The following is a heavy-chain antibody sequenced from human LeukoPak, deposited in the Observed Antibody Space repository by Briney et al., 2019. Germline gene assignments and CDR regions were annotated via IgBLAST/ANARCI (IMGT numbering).Heavy chain of an antibody. CDR2: ISAYNGNT. Sequence: ASVKVSCKASGYPLTSYGISWVRQAPGQGLEWMGWISAYNGNTNYAQKLQGRVTMTTDTSTSTAYMELRSLRSDDTAVYYCARGSMWGAIRWYFDYWGQGTLVTVSS. D-gene: IGHD1-26*01. CDR1: GYPLTSYG. V-gene: IGHV1-18*01. CDR3: ARGSMWGAIRWYFDY. J-gene: IGHJ4*02.